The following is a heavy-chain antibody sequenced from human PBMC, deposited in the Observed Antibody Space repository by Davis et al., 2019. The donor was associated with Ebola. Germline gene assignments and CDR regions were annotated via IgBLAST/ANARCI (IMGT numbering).Heavy chain of an antibody. CDR2: IYDSVNT. V-gene: IGHV4-59*11. CDR3: ARGGVEMATVPSDAFEF. CDR1: GGSINTHH. Sequence: MPSETLSLTCSVSGGSINTHHWSWIRQAPGKGLEWIGYIYDSVNTKYNPSLKGRVILSLDTSKNQVSLKLNSVTAADTAVYYCARGGVEMATVPSDAFEFWGQGTLVTVSS. J-gene: IGHJ3*01. D-gene: IGHD5-24*01.